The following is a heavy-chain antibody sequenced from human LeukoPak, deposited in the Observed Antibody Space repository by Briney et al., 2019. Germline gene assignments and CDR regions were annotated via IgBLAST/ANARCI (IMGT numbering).Heavy chain of an antibody. D-gene: IGHD3-3*01. V-gene: IGHV1-3*01. CDR1: GYTFTSYA. CDR2: INAGNGNT. J-gene: IGHJ4*02. Sequence: ASVKVSCKASGYTFTSYAMHWVRQAPGQRLEWMGWINAGNGNTKYSQKFQGRVTMTEDTSTDTAYMELSSLRSEDTAVYYCAIGSGYFIYWGQGTLVTVSS. CDR3: AIGSGYFIY.